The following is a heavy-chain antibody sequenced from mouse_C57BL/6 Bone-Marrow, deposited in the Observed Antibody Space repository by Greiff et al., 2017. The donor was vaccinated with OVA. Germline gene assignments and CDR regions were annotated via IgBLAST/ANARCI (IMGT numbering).Heavy chain of an antibody. D-gene: IGHD1-1*01. CDR2: ILPGSGST. CDR1: GYTFTGYW. J-gene: IGHJ4*01. V-gene: IGHV1-9*01. Sequence: LVESGAELLKPGASVKLSCKATGYTFTGYWIEWVKQRPGHGLEWIGEILPGSGSTNYNEKFKGKATFTADTSSNTAYMQLSSLTTEDSAIYYCARNSHYYGSSYGAMDYWGQGTSVTVSS. CDR3: ARNSHYYGSSYGAMDY.